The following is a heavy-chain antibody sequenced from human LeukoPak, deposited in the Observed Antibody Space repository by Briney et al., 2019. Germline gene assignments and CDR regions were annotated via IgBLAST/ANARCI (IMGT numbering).Heavy chain of an antibody. CDR3: ARGACRGGSCYGDFDY. D-gene: IGHD2-15*01. Sequence: SETLSLTCTVSGGSISSYYWSWIRQPPGKGLEWIGYIYYSGSTNYNPSLKSRVTISVDTSKNQFSLKLSSVTAADTAIYYCARGACRGGSCYGDFDYWGRGTLVTVSS. J-gene: IGHJ4*02. CDR1: GGSISSYY. V-gene: IGHV4-59*12. CDR2: IYYSGST.